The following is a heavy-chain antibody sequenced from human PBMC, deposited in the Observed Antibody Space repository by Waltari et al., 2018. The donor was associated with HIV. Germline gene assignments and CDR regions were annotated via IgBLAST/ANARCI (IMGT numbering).Heavy chain of an antibody. Sequence: QLLLQESGPGLVKPSETLSLICAVSGYSIRSGFYWGWIRQPPGQGLVWIGSSQHGGDSYYNPYLQSRVTISVDTSKNQVSLKLRSVTAADTAAYYCARARGHSYGSDEGFDYWGQGTLVTVSS. V-gene: IGHV4-38-2*01. CDR3: ARARGHSYGSDEGFDY. CDR2: SQHGGDS. D-gene: IGHD5-12*01. J-gene: IGHJ4*02. CDR1: GYSIRSGFY.